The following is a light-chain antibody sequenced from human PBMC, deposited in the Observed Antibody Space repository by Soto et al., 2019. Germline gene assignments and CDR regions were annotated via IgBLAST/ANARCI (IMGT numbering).Light chain of an antibody. Sequence: QSALTQPASVSGTPGQSITISCTGTNSDVGSYNYVSWYQQHPGKAPKLIIYDVINRPSGVSDRFSGSKSGNTASLTISGLQAEDEADYYCSSYASSNTWVFGGGTKLTVL. CDR3: SSYASSNTWV. V-gene: IGLV2-14*01. CDR1: NSDVGSYNY. J-gene: IGLJ3*02. CDR2: DVI.